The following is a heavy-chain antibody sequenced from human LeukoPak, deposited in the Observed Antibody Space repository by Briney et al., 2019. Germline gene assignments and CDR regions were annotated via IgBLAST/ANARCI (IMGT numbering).Heavy chain of an antibody. V-gene: IGHV3-30*18. CDR3: AKGEWIQLWFGDY. CDR2: ISYDGSNK. D-gene: IGHD5-18*01. J-gene: IGHJ4*02. Sequence: PGGSLRLSCAASGFTFSSYGMHWVRQAPGKGLEWVAVISYDGSNKYYADSVKGRFTISRDNSKNTLYLQMNSLRAGDTAVYYCAKGEWIQLWFGDYWGQGTLVTVSS. CDR1: GFTFSSYG.